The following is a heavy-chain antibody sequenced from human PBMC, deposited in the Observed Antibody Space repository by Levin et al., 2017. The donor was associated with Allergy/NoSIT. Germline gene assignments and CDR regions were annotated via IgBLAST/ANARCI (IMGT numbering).Heavy chain of an antibody. D-gene: IGHD6-6*01. CDR1: GFTFSSYA. V-gene: IGHV3-23*01. CDR3: AKECIAARPPGSDAFDI. CDR2: ISGSGGST. J-gene: IGHJ3*02. Sequence: LSLTCAASGFTFSSYAMSWVRQAPGKGLEWVSAISGSGGSTYYADSVKGRFTISRDNSKNTLYLQMNSLRAEDTAVYYCAKECIAARPPGSDAFDIWGQGTMVTVSS.